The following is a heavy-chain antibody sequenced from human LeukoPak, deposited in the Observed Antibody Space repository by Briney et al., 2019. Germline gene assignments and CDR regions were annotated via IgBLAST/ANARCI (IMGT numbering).Heavy chain of an antibody. CDR2: ISGSGSTT. J-gene: IGHJ4*02. V-gene: IGHV3-23*01. Sequence: PGGTLRLSCSASGFTFSTYGMSWVRQAPGKGLEWVISISGSGSTTFYADSVKGRFTISRDNSKNTLYLQMNSLRAEDTAVYYCAKGAYYDLWGQGTLVTVSS. D-gene: IGHD3-22*01. CDR3: AKGAYYDL. CDR1: GFTFSTYG.